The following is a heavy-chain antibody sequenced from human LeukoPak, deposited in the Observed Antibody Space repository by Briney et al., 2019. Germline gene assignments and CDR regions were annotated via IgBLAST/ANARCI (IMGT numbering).Heavy chain of an antibody. CDR2: ISSNSAYI. J-gene: IGHJ4*02. CDR3: AKGKASGWYIVDY. D-gene: IGHD6-19*01. CDR1: GFSFSTYS. V-gene: IGHV3-21*04. Sequence: PGGSLRLTCAASGFSFSTYSMNWVRQAPGKGLEWVSSISSNSAYIYYADSVKGRFTISRDNSKNTLYLQMNSLRAEDTAVYYCAKGKASGWYIVDYWGQGTLVTVSS.